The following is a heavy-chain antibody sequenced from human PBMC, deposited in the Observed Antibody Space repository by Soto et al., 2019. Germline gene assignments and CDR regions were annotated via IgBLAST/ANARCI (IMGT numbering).Heavy chain of an antibody. Sequence: QLHLVQSGAVVKKPGASVTVSCSASGYPVTAYYMHWVRQAPGRGLEWMGGINPATGAAKYTQTFQGRVTLTRDTSKGTVFMGLRGLASGDPAVFYCASGGGVGVAGSAAFDMWGQGTVVTVSS. CDR1: GYPVTAYY. CDR2: INPATGAA. V-gene: IGHV1-2*02. D-gene: IGHD3-3*01. CDR3: ASGGGVGVAGSAAFDM. J-gene: IGHJ3*02.